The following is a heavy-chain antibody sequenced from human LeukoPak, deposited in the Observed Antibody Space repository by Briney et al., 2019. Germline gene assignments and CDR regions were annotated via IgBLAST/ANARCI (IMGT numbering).Heavy chain of an antibody. CDR1: GGSISSYS. CDR3: ARGYCSGGSCYSYYYYNYMDV. CDR2: MYTSGST. V-gene: IGHV4-4*07. J-gene: IGHJ6*03. Sequence: PSETLSLTCTVSGGSISSYSWSWIRQPAGKGLEWIGHMYTSGSTNYSPSLKSRITMSVDTSKNQFSLKLSSVTAADTAVYYCARGYCSGGSCYSYYYYNYMDVWGKGTTVTVSS. D-gene: IGHD2-15*01.